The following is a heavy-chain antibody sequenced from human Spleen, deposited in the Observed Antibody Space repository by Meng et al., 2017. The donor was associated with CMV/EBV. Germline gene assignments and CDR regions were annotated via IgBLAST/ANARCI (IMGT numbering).Heavy chain of an antibody. CDR1: GFTCSSSG. CDR2: LHYDGSNK. Sequence: GGSLRLSCAASGFTCSSSGMHWVRQAPGKGLEWVAFLHYDGSNKYYVDSVKGRFTISRDKSKNTSYLHMNSLRAEDTAVYYCVKGECSGGSCYSHMDAFDIWGQGTMVTVSS. V-gene: IGHV3-30*02. D-gene: IGHD2-15*01. J-gene: IGHJ3*02. CDR3: VKGECSGGSCYSHMDAFDI.